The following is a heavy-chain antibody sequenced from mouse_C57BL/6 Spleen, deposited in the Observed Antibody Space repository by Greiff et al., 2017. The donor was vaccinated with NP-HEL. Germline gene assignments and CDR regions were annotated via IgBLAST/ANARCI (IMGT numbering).Heavy chain of an antibody. CDR2: INPSSGYT. CDR1: GYTFTSYW. Sequence: VQRVESGAELAKPGASVKLSCKASGYTFTSYWMHWVKQRPGQGLEWIGYINPSSGYTKYNQKFKDKATLTADKSSSTAYMQLSSLTYEDSAVYYCANYGSSYDWYFDVWGTGTTVTVSS. J-gene: IGHJ1*03. V-gene: IGHV1-7*01. CDR3: ANYGSSYDWYFDV. D-gene: IGHD1-1*01.